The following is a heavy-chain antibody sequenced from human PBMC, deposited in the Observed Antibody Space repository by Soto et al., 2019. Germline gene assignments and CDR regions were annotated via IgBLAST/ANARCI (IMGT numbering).Heavy chain of an antibody. V-gene: IGHV1-8*01. Sequence: ASVKVSCKASGYTFTSYDINWVRQATGQGLEWMGWMNPNSGNTGYAQKFQGRVTMTRDTSISTAYMELSSLRSEDTAVYYCAGSEGYYDSSGYVSWGQGTMVTVSS. D-gene: IGHD3-22*01. CDR1: GYTFTSYD. J-gene: IGHJ3*01. CDR2: MNPNSGNT. CDR3: AGSEGYYDSSGYVS.